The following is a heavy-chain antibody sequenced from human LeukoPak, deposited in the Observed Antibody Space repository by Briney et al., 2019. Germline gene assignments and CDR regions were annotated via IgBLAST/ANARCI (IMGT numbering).Heavy chain of an antibody. CDR2: IYYSGST. D-gene: IGHD2-2*01. Sequence: SETLSLTCTVSGASVSSSNYYWSWIRQPPGKGLEWIGYIYYSGSTNYNPSLKSRVTISVDTSKNQFSLKLISVTAADTAVYYCARDYCTTTRCYPNYFDYWGQGTLVTVSS. CDR1: GASVSSSNYY. J-gene: IGHJ4*02. CDR3: ARDYCTTTRCYPNYFDY. V-gene: IGHV4-61*01.